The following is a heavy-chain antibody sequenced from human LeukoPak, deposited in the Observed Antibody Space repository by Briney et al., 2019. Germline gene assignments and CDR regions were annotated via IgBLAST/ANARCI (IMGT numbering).Heavy chain of an antibody. J-gene: IGHJ4*02. D-gene: IGHD3-10*01. V-gene: IGHV3-7*05. CDR1: GFTVSSNY. Sequence: GGSLRLSCAASGFTVSSNYMSWVRQAPGKGLEWVANIKQDGSEKYYVDSVKGRFTISRDNAKNSLYLQMNSLRAEDTAVYYCARDRGSQDYWGQGTLVTVSS. CDR2: IKQDGSEK. CDR3: ARDRGSQDY.